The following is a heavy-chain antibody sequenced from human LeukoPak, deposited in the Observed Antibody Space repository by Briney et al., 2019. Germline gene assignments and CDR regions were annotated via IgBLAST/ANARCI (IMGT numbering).Heavy chain of an antibody. CDR1: GFTFSSYS. D-gene: IGHD3-3*01. CDR2: ISSSSYI. Sequence: GGSLRLSCAASGFTFSSYSMNWVRQAPGKGLEWVSSISSSSYIYYSDSVKGRFTISRDNAKNSLYLQMNSLRAEDTAVYYCARDEDDFWSGYYYGMDVWGQGTTVTVSS. V-gene: IGHV3-21*01. CDR3: ARDEDDFWSGYYYGMDV. J-gene: IGHJ6*02.